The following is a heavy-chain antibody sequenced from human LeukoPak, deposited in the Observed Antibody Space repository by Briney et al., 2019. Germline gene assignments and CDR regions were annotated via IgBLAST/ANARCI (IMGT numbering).Heavy chain of an antibody. J-gene: IGHJ4*02. CDR1: RFTFSIYA. CDR2: ISYNGSNE. D-gene: IGHD2-15*01. CDR3: ASDRGGSGFYYFDY. V-gene: IGHV3-30-3*01. Sequence: PGGSLRLSCAPPRFTFSIYAMHTVRQAPGKGLEWVSGISYNGSNEYYSDSVKGRFTITRDNSKNTVFLQMNSLRAEDAGVYHCASDRGGSGFYYFDYWGQGTLVTVSS.